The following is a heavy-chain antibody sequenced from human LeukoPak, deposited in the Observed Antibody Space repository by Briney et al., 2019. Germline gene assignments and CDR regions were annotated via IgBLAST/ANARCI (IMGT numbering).Heavy chain of an antibody. D-gene: IGHD4-23*01. J-gene: IGHJ6*03. CDR1: GFTFSSYE. Sequence: GGSLRLSCAASGFTFSSYEMNWVRQAPGKGLEWVSYISSSGSTIYYADSVKGRFTISRDNAKNSLYLQMNSLRAEDTAVYYCARDLTTVVTNYYYYYMDVWGKGTTVTVSS. CDR3: ARDLTTVVTNYYYYYMDV. V-gene: IGHV3-48*03. CDR2: ISSSGSTI.